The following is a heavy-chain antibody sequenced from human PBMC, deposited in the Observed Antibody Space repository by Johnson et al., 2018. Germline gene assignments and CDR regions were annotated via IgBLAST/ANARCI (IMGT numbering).Heavy chain of an antibody. CDR1: GGSFSGYY. D-gene: IGHD2-21*01. Sequence: QVQLQQWGAGLLKPSETLSLTCVVYGGSFSGYYWSWIRQPPGKGLEWIGEINHSGSTDYNPSLKSRVTISVDTSKNQISLKLSSVTAADTAVYYCAGIPYCGGGGCPLPHDAIDIWGQGTMFTVSS. CDR2: INHSGST. CDR3: AGIPYCGGGGCPLPHDAIDI. J-gene: IGHJ3*02. V-gene: IGHV4-34*01.